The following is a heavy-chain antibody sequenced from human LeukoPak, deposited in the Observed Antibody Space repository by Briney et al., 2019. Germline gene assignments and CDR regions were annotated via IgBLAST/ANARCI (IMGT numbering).Heavy chain of an antibody. D-gene: IGHD3-3*01. CDR1: GFTFSAHR. V-gene: IGHV3-7*01. CDR2: IYRGGSET. Sequence: PGGSLRLSWTVSGFTFSAHRMSWVRQAPDKGLEWVANIYRGGSETHYVDSVKGRFTISRDNAKNSLYLHLSSLRAEDTAVYYCAREGTFGYHYFDYWGQGALVTVSS. CDR3: AREGTFGYHYFDY. J-gene: IGHJ4*02.